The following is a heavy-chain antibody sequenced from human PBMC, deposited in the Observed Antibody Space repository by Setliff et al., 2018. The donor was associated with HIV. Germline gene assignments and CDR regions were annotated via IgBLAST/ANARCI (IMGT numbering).Heavy chain of an antibody. J-gene: IGHJ4*02. CDR3: ATDCAVVGGTGSLDS. CDR1: GFTFSDYE. Sequence: HPGGSLRLSCVASGFTFSDYELNWVRQAPGKRPEWLAYIGASGRTMYYADSVRGRFTVSRDNAKNSLYLQMNSLRVEDTAVYYCATDCAVVGGTGSLDSWGQGTLVTV. CDR2: IGASGRTM. V-gene: IGHV3-48*03. D-gene: IGHD1-26*01.